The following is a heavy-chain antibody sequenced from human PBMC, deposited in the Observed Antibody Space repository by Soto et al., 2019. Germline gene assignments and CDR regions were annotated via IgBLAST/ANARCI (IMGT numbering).Heavy chain of an antibody. V-gene: IGHV1-8*01. CDR3: ARSPRNYYALGSYSYFRH. CDR2: MNPNNGNT. Sequence: ASVKVSCKASGYTFTSYDISWVRQATGQGLEWMGWMNPNNGNTDYAPKFQGRVTMTMNTSIGTAYMELGSLRSEDTAVYYCARSPRNYYALGSYSYFRHWGQGXLVTVYS. CDR1: GYTFTSYD. D-gene: IGHD3-10*01. J-gene: IGHJ1*01.